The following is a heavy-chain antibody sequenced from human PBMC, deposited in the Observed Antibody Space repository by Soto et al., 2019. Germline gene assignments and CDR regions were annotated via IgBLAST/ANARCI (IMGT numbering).Heavy chain of an antibody. CDR3: ARDPEDYYDSSGPRWFDP. Sequence: SVKVSCKASGGTFSSYAISWVRQAPGQGLEWMGGIIPIFGTANYAQKFQGRVTITADESTSTAYMELSSLRSEDTAVYYCARDPEDYYDSSGPRWFDPWGQGTLVTVSS. CDR2: IIPIFGTA. D-gene: IGHD3-22*01. J-gene: IGHJ5*02. V-gene: IGHV1-69*13. CDR1: GGTFSSYA.